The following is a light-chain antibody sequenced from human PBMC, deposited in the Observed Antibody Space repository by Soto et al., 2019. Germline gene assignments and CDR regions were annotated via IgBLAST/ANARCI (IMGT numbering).Light chain of an antibody. J-gene: IGKJ1*01. Sequence: DIQLTQAPSSLSASVGDRVTITCRASQSVDTWLAWYQQKPGKAPNLLISRASTLKSGVPSRFSGSGSGTEFTLTINSLHPDDFATYYCQQYSHYSWTFGQGTKVEI. CDR3: QQYSHYSWT. CDR1: QSVDTW. CDR2: RAS. V-gene: IGKV1-5*03.